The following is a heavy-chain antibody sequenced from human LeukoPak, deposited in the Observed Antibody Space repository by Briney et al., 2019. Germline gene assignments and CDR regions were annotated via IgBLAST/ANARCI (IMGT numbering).Heavy chain of an antibody. D-gene: IGHD6-13*01. V-gene: IGHV3-23*01. CDR1: GFIFSSYA. CDR2: ISDSGGST. CDR3: ARDRAAAGTSPFDY. J-gene: IGHJ4*02. Sequence: GGSLRLSCAASGFIFSSYAMTWVRQAPGKGLEWVSAISDSGGSTYYADSVKGRFTISRDNSKNTLYLQMSSLRAEDTAVYYCARDRAAAGTSPFDYWGQGTLVTVSS.